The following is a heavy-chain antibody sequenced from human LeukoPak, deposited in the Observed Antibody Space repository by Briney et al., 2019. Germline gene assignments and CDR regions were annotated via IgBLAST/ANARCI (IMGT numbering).Heavy chain of an antibody. V-gene: IGHV4-34*01. CDR1: GGSFSGYY. CDR2: INHSGST. CDR3: AKESGYSYGFDY. D-gene: IGHD5-18*01. J-gene: IGHJ4*02. Sequence: TSSETLSLTCAVYGGSFSGYYWSWIRQPPGKGLEWIGEINHSGSTNYNPSLKSRVTISVDTSKNQFSLKLSSVTAADTAVYYCAKESGYSYGFDYWGQGTLVTVSS.